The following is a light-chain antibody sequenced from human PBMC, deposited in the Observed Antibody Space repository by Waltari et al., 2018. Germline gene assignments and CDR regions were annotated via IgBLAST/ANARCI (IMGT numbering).Light chain of an antibody. CDR3: LLSYCVALL. V-gene: IGLV7-46*01. J-gene: IGLJ2*01. CDR2: DTS. Sequence: QAVVTQEPSLTVSPGGTVTLTCGSSTGAVTSGHYPYLFQQKPGQAPRTLIYDTSNKHFWTPARFSGSLLGGKASLTLSGAQPEDEAEYYCLLSYCVALLFGVCTKLTVL. CDR1: TGAVTSGHY.